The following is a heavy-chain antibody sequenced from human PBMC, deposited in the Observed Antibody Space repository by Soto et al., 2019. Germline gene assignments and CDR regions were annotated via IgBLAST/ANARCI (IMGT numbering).Heavy chain of an antibody. CDR2: ISSSSSTI. Sequence: GGSLRLSCAASGFTFSSYSMNWVRQAPGKGLEWVSYISSSSSTIYYADSVKGRFTISRDNAKNSLYLQMNSLRAEDTAVYYCARALRTAMLYYMDVWGKGTTVTVSS. J-gene: IGHJ6*03. CDR3: ARALRTAMLYYMDV. D-gene: IGHD5-18*01. V-gene: IGHV3-48*01. CDR1: GFTFSSYS.